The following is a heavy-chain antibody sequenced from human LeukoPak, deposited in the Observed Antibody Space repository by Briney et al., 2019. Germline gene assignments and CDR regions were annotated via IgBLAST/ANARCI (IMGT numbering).Heavy chain of an antibody. Sequence: PSETLSLTCTVSGGSISSSSYYWGWIRQPPGKGLEWIGSIYYSGSTYYNPSLKSRVTISVDTSKNQFSLKLSSVTAADTAMYYCARDPSVVYDAFDIWGQGTMVTVSS. V-gene: IGHV4-39*02. D-gene: IGHD2-8*02. CDR3: ARDPSVVYDAFDI. J-gene: IGHJ3*02. CDR2: IYYSGST. CDR1: GGSISSSSYY.